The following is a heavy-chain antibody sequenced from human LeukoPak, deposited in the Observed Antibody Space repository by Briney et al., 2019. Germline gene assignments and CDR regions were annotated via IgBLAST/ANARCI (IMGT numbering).Heavy chain of an antibody. CDR2: IKQDGSEK. J-gene: IGHJ4*02. CDR1: GFTFSSYW. D-gene: IGHD6-19*01. V-gene: IGHV3-7*01. Sequence: PGGSLRLSCAASGFTFSSYWMSWVRQAPGKGLEWVANIKQDGSEKYYVDSVKGRFTISRDNAKNSLYLQMNSPRAEDTAVYYCASQGPWLVSLNFDYWGQGTLVTVSS. CDR3: ASQGPWLVSLNFDY.